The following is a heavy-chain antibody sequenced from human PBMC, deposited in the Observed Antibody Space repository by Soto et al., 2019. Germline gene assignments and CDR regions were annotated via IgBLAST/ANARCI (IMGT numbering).Heavy chain of an antibody. CDR2: IYYSGRT. CDR3: ARHFEFNWFDP. CDR1: GGSISSSSYY. J-gene: IGHJ5*02. D-gene: IGHD3-10*01. Sequence: QLQLQQSGPGLVKPSETLSLTCIVSGGSISSSSYYWGWIRQPPGKGLEWIGTIYYSGRTYYNPSRKSPVTISVDTSKNQFSLKLNSVTAADTAIYYCARHFEFNWFDPWGQGTLVTVSS. V-gene: IGHV4-39*01.